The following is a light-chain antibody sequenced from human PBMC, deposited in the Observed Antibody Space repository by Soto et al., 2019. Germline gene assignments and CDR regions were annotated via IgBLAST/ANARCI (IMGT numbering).Light chain of an antibody. CDR1: QTISSW. CDR2: DAS. CDR3: QQYNSYSEA. Sequence: EIQVTQSPSTLSASVGDRVTITCRASQTISSWLAWYQQKPGKAPKLLIYDASSLESGVPSRFSGSGSGTEFTLTISRLQPDDFATYYRQQYNSYSEAFGQGTKV. J-gene: IGKJ1*01. V-gene: IGKV1-5*01.